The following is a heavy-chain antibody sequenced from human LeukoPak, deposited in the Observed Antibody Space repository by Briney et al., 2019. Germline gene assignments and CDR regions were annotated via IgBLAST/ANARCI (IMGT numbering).Heavy chain of an antibody. V-gene: IGHV3-23*01. J-gene: IGHJ4*02. CDR1: GFTFSSYA. Sequence: GGSLGLSCAASGFTFSSYAMNWVRQAPGKGLEWVSAMSGTGGRTYYADSVKGRFTISRDNSKNTLYLQMNRLRAEDTAVYYCAKDRGWYCTGDTCWWGFDFWGQGTLVTVSS. D-gene: IGHD2-8*02. CDR2: MSGTGGRT. CDR3: AKDRGWYCTGDTCWWGFDF.